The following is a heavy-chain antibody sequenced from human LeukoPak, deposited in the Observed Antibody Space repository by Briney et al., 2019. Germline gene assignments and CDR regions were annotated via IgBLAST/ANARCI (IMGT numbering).Heavy chain of an antibody. D-gene: IGHD4-17*01. CDR3: ATVATVPPYFPN. J-gene: IGHJ1*01. CDR1: GFTFSAYT. Sequence: KSGGSLRLSCAVSGFTFSAYTMNWVRQAPGKGLEWVSSISSGGSYIYYADSVKGRFTISRDNAKNSLYLQMNSLRAEDTAVYYCATVATVPPYFPNWGQGTLVTVSS. V-gene: IGHV3-21*01. CDR2: ISSGGSYI.